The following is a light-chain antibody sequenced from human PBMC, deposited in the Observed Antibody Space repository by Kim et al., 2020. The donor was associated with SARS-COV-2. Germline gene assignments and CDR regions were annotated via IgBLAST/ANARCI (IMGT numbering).Light chain of an antibody. J-gene: IGLJ3*02. CDR3: AAWDDSLNAWV. CDR2: SNN. Sequence: GQKVTISCSGSNSNTESNPVTWYQQLQGTAPKHLIYSNNQRPSGVPDRFSGSKSGTSASLAISGLQSEDEADYYCAAWDDSLNAWVFGVGTQLTVL. CDR1: NSNTESNP. V-gene: IGLV1-44*01.